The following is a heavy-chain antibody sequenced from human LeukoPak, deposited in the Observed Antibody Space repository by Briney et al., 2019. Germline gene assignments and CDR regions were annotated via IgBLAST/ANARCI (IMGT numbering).Heavy chain of an antibody. CDR3: ARGRVVVVPAAIYY. J-gene: IGHJ4*02. CDR2: IKQDGSEK. Sequence: GGSLRLSCAASGFTFSSYAMSWVRQAPGKGLEWVANIKQDGSEKYYVDSVKGRFTISRDNAKNSLYLQMNSLRAEDTAVYYCARGRVVVVPAAIYYWGQGTLVTVSS. V-gene: IGHV3-7*03. CDR1: GFTFSSYA. D-gene: IGHD2-2*01.